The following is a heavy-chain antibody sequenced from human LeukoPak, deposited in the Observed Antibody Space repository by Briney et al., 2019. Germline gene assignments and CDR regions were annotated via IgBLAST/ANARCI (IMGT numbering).Heavy chain of an antibody. J-gene: IGHJ5*01. V-gene: IGHV3-30*18. D-gene: IGHD6-19*01. Sequence: GGSLRLSCAASGFTFSSYGMHWVRQAPGKGLEWVAYISYDGIYKNYTDSVKGRFTIARDNSKTTLYLQMISLRPEDSAVYFCAKDRSTGWYAGFDFWGQGILVTVST. CDR3: AKDRSTGWYAGFDF. CDR1: GFTFSSYG. CDR2: ISYDGIYK.